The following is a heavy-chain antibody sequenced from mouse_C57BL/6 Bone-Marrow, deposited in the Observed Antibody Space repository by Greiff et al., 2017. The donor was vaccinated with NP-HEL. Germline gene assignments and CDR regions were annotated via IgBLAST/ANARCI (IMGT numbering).Heavy chain of an antibody. CDR3: AREATVVATRMDY. Sequence: QVQLKQPGAELVKPGASVKLSCKASGYTFTSYWMHWVKQRPGQGLEWIGMIHPNSGSTNYNEKFKSKATLTVDKSSSTAYMQLSSLTSEDSAVYYCAREATVVATRMDYWGQGTSVTVSS. CDR1: GYTFTSYW. J-gene: IGHJ4*01. CDR2: IHPNSGST. V-gene: IGHV1-64*01. D-gene: IGHD1-1*01.